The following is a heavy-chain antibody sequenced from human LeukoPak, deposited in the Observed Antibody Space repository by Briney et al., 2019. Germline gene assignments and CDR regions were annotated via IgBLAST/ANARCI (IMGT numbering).Heavy chain of an antibody. Sequence: GGSLRLSCTASGLTFSTSGFNWVRQAPGKGLEWVASIGPTGSDRYHADSIKGRFTISRDNANNFLYLQMNSLRAEDTAVYYCATETKAPHYDFGGGGPLLPVSS. CDR3: ATETKAPHYDF. V-gene: IGHV3-21*06. J-gene: IGHJ4*02. CDR1: GLTFSTSG. D-gene: IGHD3-22*01. CDR2: IGPTGSDR.